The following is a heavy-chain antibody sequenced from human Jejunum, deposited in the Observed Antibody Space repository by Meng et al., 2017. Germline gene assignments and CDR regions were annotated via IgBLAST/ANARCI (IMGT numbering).Heavy chain of an antibody. D-gene: IGHD3-10*01. CDR3: ARDVSILGSGSNLHAFDI. Sequence: GESLKISCAASGFTFSSYEMNWVRQAPGKGLEWISYISSADSTIYYADSVKGRFTISRDNAKNSLYLQMNSLRDEDTALYYCARDVSILGSGSNLHAFDIWGQGTMVTVSS. V-gene: IGHV3-48*03. J-gene: IGHJ3*02. CDR1: GFTFSSYE. CDR2: ISSADSTI.